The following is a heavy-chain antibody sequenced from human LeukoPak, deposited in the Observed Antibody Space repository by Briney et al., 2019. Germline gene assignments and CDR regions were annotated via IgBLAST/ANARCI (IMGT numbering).Heavy chain of an antibody. V-gene: IGHV3-23*01. J-gene: IGHJ4*02. Sequence: PGGSLRLSCAASGFTFSSYAMSWVRQAPGKGLEWVSAISGSGGSTYCADSVKGRFTISRDNSKNTLYLQMNSLRAEDTAVYYCAKDLLLDSSGYYYEVLDYWGQGTLVTVSS. CDR2: ISGSGGST. CDR1: GFTFSSYA. D-gene: IGHD3-22*01. CDR3: AKDLLLDSSGYYYEVLDY.